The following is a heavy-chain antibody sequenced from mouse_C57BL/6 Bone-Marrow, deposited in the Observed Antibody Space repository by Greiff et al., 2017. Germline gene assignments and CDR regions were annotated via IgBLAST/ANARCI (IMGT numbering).Heavy chain of an antibody. D-gene: IGHD1-1*01. CDR3: AVITTGRDY. J-gene: IGHJ2*01. Sequence: QVQLQQPGAELVRPGSSVKLSCKASGYTFTSYWMDWVKQRPGQGLEWIGNIYPSDSETHYNQKFKDKATLTVDKSSSTAYMQLSSLTSEDSAVYYCAVITTGRDYGGQGTTLTVSS. CDR1: GYTFTSYW. V-gene: IGHV1-61*01. CDR2: IYPSDSET.